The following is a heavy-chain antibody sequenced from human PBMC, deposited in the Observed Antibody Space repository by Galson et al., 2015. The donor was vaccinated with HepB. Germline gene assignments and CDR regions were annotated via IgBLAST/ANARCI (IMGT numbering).Heavy chain of an antibody. CDR1: GGTFKTFE. Sequence: SVKVSCKASGGTFKTFEINWVRQAPGQGLQWVGGIVPLFANPNYAPKFKGRASLTANESTNTVFLELYSLTPDDTAVYFCARGVAVPFYMDVWGNGTTVTVSS. D-gene: IGHD6-19*01. V-gene: IGHV1-69*13. J-gene: IGHJ6*03. CDR3: ARGVAVPFYMDV. CDR2: IVPLFANP.